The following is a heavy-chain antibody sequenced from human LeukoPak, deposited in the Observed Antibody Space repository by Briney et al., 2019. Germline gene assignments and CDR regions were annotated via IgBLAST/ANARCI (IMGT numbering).Heavy chain of an antibody. V-gene: IGHV1-3*01. Sequence: ASVKVSCKASGYTFTSYAMHWVRQAPGQRLEWMGWINAGNGNTKYSQKFQGRVTITRDTSASTAYMELRSLRSDDTAVYYCARDQSGSYSLDYYYMDVWGKGTTVTVSS. CDR1: GYTFTSYA. J-gene: IGHJ6*03. D-gene: IGHD1-26*01. CDR3: ARDQSGSYSLDYYYMDV. CDR2: INAGNGNT.